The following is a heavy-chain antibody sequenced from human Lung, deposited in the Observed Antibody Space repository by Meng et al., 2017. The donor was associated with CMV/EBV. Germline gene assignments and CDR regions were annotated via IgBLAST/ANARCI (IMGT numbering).Heavy chain of an antibody. CDR2: IYYSGST. Sequence: SETLSLXCTVSGCSISSSSYYGGWIRQPPGKGLEWIGSIYYSGSTYYNPSLKSRVTISVDTSKNQFSLKLSSVTAADTAVYYCARPDDSSGWYMPFDYWGQGTXVTVSS. CDR3: ARPDDSSGWYMPFDY. J-gene: IGHJ4*02. CDR1: GCSISSSSYY. D-gene: IGHD6-19*01. V-gene: IGHV4-39*01.